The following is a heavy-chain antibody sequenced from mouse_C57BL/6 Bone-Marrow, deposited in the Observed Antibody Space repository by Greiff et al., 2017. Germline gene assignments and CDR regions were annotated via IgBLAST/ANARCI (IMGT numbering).Heavy chain of an antibody. CDR2: ISSGGDYI. V-gene: IGHV5-9-1*02. Sequence: EVQRVESGEGLVKPGGSLKLSCAASGFTFSSYAMSWVRQTPEKRLEWVAYISSGGDYIYYADTVKGRFTISRANARNTLYLQMSSLKAEDTAMYYCTRVLRYWYFDVWGTGTTVTVSS. J-gene: IGHJ1*03. D-gene: IGHD1-1*01. CDR3: TRVLRYWYFDV. CDR1: GFTFSSYA.